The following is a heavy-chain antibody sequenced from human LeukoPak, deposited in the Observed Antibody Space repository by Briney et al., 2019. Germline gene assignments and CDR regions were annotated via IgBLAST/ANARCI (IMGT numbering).Heavy chain of an antibody. Sequence: ASVKVSCKASGGTFSSYAISWVRQAPGQGLEWMGGIIPIFGTANYAQKFQGRVTITADESTSTAYMELSSLRSEDTAVYYCASFTIFGVVTPSEDYYFDYWGQGTLVTVSS. CDR1: GGTFSSYA. CDR2: IIPIFGTA. J-gene: IGHJ4*02. V-gene: IGHV1-69*13. CDR3: ASFTIFGVVTPSEDYYFDY. D-gene: IGHD3-3*01.